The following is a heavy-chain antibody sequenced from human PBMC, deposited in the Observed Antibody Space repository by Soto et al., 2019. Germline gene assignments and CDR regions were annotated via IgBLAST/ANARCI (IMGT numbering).Heavy chain of an antibody. CDR3: ARSRNGAVPDSINF. D-gene: IGHD2-8*01. CDR2: ISRDGSSK. Sequence: PGGYLRLSCAASRFTFSRYAMHWVRQAPGEGLEWVAVISRDGSSKYYGDSVKGRFTVSRDNSNNTLYLSMTSLRPDDTAVFYCARSRNGAVPDSINFWGQGTLVTVSS. CDR1: RFTFSRYA. J-gene: IGHJ4*02. V-gene: IGHV3-30-3*01.